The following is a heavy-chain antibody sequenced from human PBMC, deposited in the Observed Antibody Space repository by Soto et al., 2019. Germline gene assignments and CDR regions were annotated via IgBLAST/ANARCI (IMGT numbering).Heavy chain of an antibody. V-gene: IGHV2-5*02. CDR1: GFSLSNSGVG. D-gene: IGHD4-17*01. J-gene: IGHJ4*02. CDR3: APCTLHDYGDYDPGTSHVFDS. Sequence: QITLKESGPSPVKPTQTLTVTCTFSGFSLSNSGVGVAWIRQPPGKALEWLALIYGDNDKRYSPSLKTRLTITQDTSKNQVVLTMSNMEPVDTATYYCAPCTLHDYGDYDPGTSHVFDSWGQGTLVTVSS. CDR2: IYGDNDK.